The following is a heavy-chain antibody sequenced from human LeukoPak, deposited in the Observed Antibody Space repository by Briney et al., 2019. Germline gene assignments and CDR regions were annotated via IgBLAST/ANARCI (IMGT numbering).Heavy chain of an antibody. Sequence: KSGGSLRLSCAASGFTVSSNYMNWVRQAPGKGLEWVSFISSSSIYIYYADSVKGRFAISRDNAKNSLYLQMNSLRAEDTAVYYCARTYVGARTGLGYWGQGTLVTVSS. V-gene: IGHV3-21*01. CDR1: GFTVSSNY. CDR3: ARTYVGARTGLGY. D-gene: IGHD1-26*01. J-gene: IGHJ4*02. CDR2: ISSSSIYI.